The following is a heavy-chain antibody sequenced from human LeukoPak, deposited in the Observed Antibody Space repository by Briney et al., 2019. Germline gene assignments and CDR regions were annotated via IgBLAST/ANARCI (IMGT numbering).Heavy chain of an antibody. V-gene: IGHV3-66*03. D-gene: IGHD1-26*01. CDR3: ARGISGSYYAPFDY. Sequence: GGSLRLSCTVSGFTVSSNSMSWVRQAPGKGLEWVSFIYSDDTHYSDSVKGRFTISRDNSKNTLYLQMNSLRAEDTAVYYCARGISGSYYAPFDYWGQGTLVTVSS. J-gene: IGHJ4*02. CDR2: IYSDDT. CDR1: GFTVSSNS.